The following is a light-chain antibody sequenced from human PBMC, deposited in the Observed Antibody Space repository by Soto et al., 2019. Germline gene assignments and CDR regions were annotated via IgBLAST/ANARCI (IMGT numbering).Light chain of an antibody. CDR2: SSN. V-gene: IGLV1-44*01. CDR3: AAWDDSLSGVV. Sequence: QSVLTQPPSASGSPGQRVTISCSGSSSNIGSNTVTWYQQLPGTAPKLLIYSSNQRPSGVPDRFSGSKSGTSASLAISGLQSEDEADYYCAAWDDSLSGVVFGGGTQLTVL. J-gene: IGLJ2*01. CDR1: SSNIGSNT.